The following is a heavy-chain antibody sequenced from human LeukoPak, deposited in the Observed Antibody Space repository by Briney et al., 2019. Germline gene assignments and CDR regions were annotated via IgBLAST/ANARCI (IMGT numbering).Heavy chain of an antibody. CDR2: ISGGGGST. V-gene: IGHV3-23*01. CDR3: AKEKGVGVRDMKGRIDY. D-gene: IGHD2-15*01. J-gene: IGHJ4*02. Sequence: GGSLRLSCAASGLTFSSYAMSWVRQAPGKGLEWVSAISGGGGSTYYADSVKGRFPIYKDNSKNTLYLQMNSLRAEHTAVYYCAKEKGVGVRDMKGRIDYWGQGPLVTVSS. CDR1: GLTFSSYA.